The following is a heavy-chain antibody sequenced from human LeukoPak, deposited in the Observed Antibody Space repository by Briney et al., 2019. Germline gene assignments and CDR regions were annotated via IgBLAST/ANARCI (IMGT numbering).Heavy chain of an antibody. D-gene: IGHD3-3*01. CDR1: GGSISSSSYY. J-gene: IGHJ4*02. V-gene: IGHV4-39*01. CDR3: ARQKSTSYYDFWSGYYY. Sequence: PSETLSLTCTVSGGSISSSSYYWGWICQPPGKGLEWIGSIYYSGSTYYNPSLKSRVTISVDTSKNQFSLKLSSVTAADTAVYYCARQKSTSYYDFWSGYYYWGQGTLVTVSS. CDR2: IYYSGST.